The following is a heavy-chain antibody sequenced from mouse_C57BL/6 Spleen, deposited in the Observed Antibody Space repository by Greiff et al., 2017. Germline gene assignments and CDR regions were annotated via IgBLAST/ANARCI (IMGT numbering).Heavy chain of an antibody. Sequence: VQLQQSGPELVKPGASVKISCKASGYTFTDYYMNWVKQSHGKSLEWIGDINPNNGGTSYNQKFKGKATLTVDKSSSTAYMEPRSLTSEDSAVYYCARVFYDGYYYAMDYWGQGTSVTVSS. CDR3: ARVFYDGYYYAMDY. J-gene: IGHJ4*01. V-gene: IGHV1-26*01. D-gene: IGHD2-3*01. CDR2: INPNNGGT. CDR1: GYTFTDYY.